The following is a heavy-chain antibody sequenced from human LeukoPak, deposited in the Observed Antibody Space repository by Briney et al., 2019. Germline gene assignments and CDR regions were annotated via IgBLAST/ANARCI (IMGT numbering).Heavy chain of an antibody. CDR2: ISDGGSTT. CDR3: SRSAYYDGSSNYYDY. V-gene: IGHV3-74*01. CDR1: GFTFSSYW. D-gene: IGHD3-22*01. Sequence: HPGGSLRLSCAASGFTFSSYWMHWVRQAPGKGLVWVSRISDGGSTTTYADSVKGRFTISRDNAKNTLYLQMNGLRAEDTAVYYCSRSAYYDGSSNYYDYWGQGTLVTVSS. J-gene: IGHJ4*02.